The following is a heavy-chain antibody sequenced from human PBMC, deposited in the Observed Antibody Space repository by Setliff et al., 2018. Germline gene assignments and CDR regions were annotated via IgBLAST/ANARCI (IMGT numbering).Heavy chain of an antibody. Sequence: GGSLRLSCAASGFNFRNYNMHWVRQAPGKGLEWVSSISFSSSSISYASSVKGRFTISRDNAKNSVYLQMNSLRAEDTAIYYCATTRVWIPVLDYCGKGTLVTVSS. CDR1: GFNFRNYN. CDR2: ISFSSSSI. CDR3: ATTRVWIPVLDY. V-gene: IGHV3-21*04. D-gene: IGHD5-18*01. J-gene: IGHJ4*02.